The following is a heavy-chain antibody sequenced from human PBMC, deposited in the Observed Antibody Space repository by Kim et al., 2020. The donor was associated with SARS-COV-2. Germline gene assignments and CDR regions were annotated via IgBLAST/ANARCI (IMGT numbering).Heavy chain of an antibody. CDR1: GGSISSSNW. J-gene: IGHJ5*02. CDR2: IYHSGST. V-gene: IGHV4-4*02. Sequence: SETLSLTCAVSGGSISSSNWWSWVRQPPGKGLEWIGEIYHSGSTNYNPSLKSRVTISVDKSKNQFSLKLSSVTAADTAVYYCARAPGGVIRYSWFDPWGQGTLVTVSS. CDR3: ARAPGGVIRYSWFDP. D-gene: IGHD3-16*02.